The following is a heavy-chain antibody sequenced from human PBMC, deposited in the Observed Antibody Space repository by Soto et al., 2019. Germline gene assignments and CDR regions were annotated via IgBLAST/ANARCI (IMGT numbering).Heavy chain of an antibody. Sequence: QVRLVQSGAEVKKPGSSVKVSCKASGGTFSNYAISWVRQAPGQGPEWMGGIILPFGTANYAQKFQDRVTITADESMTTTYLEMRGLRSEDTAVYYCARRPDYEGCFDYWGQGTLVTVSS. CDR2: IILPFGTA. CDR1: GGTFSNYA. V-gene: IGHV1-69*12. J-gene: IGHJ4*02. CDR3: ARRPDYEGCFDY. D-gene: IGHD4-17*01.